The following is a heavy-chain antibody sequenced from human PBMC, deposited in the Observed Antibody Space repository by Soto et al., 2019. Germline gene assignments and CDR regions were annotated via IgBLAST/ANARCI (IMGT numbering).Heavy chain of an antibody. D-gene: IGHD3-10*01. J-gene: IGHJ6*02. V-gene: IGHV3-21*05. CDR3: ARDRIITDV. CDR2: ISSSSSYT. CDR1: GFTFSSYS. Sequence: GGSLRLSCAASGFTFSSYSMNWVRQAPGKGLEWVSYISSSSSYTNYADSVKGRFTISRDNARNSLYLQMNSLRAEDTAVYYCARDRIITDVRGQGTTVTVSS.